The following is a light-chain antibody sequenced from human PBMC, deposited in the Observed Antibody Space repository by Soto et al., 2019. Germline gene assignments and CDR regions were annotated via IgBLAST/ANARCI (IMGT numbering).Light chain of an antibody. CDR2: EVS. J-gene: IGLJ1*01. V-gene: IGLV2-14*01. CDR1: SSDVGGYKF. CDR3: GSYTGSIYV. Sequence: QSVLAQPASVSGSPGQSITISCTGTSSDVGGYKFVSWYQQHPGKAPKLMIYEVSNRPSGVSSRFSDSKSGNTASLTISGLQAEDEADYYCGSYTGSIYVFGPGTKVTVL.